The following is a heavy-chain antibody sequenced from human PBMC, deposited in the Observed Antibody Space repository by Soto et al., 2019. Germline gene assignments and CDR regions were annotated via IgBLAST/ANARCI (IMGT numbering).Heavy chain of an antibody. Sequence: QVQLQESGPGLVKPSETLSLTCTVFGDSISSHIWWSWGRQPPGKGLEWIGESYHNGTTHYHPSLKIRVPVSVDKSRNQFSLKLISVTAADTAVYYCARRGGSYDDYKINYFDSWGQGALVTVSS. D-gene: IGHD4-17*01. J-gene: IGHJ4*02. CDR2: SYHNGTT. V-gene: IGHV4-4*02. CDR3: ARRGGSYDDYKINYFDS. CDR1: GDSISSHIW.